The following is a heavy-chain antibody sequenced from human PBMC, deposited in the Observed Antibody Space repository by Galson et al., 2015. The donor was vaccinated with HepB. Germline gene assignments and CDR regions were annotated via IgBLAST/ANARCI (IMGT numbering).Heavy chain of an antibody. D-gene: IGHD2-2*01. CDR3: ARDHSSSIRYYFGY. CDR1: GFTFSHYW. J-gene: IGHJ4*02. Sequence: SLRLSCAASGFTFSHYWMTWVRQAPGKGLEWVSYISSSTNTIYYADSVKGRFTISRDNAKNSLYLQMNSLRAEDTAVYYCARDHSSSIRYYFGYWGQGTLVTVSS. CDR2: ISSSTNTI. V-gene: IGHV3-48*01.